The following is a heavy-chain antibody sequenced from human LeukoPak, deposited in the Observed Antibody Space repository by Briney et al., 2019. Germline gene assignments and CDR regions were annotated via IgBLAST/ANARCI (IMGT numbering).Heavy chain of an antibody. CDR2: ISSSSSYI. J-gene: IGHJ4*02. CDR3: ARAAYSYGPRGFDY. V-gene: IGHV3-21*01. CDR1: GFTFSSYV. Sequence: PGGSLRLSCAASGFTFSSYVMNWVRQAPGKGLEWVSSISSSSSYIYYADSVKGRFTTSRDNAKNSLYLQMNSLRAEDTAVYYCARAAYSYGPRGFDYWGQGILVTVSS. D-gene: IGHD3-16*01.